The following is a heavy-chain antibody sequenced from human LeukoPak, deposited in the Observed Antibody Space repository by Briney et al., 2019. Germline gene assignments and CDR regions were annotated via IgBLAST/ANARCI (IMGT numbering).Heavy chain of an antibody. Sequence: QAGGSLRPSCAASGFTFSSYAMSWVRQAPGKGLEWVSAISGSGGSTCYADSVKGRFTISRDNSKNTLYLQMNSLRAEDTAVYYCAKTPPRASYCTGGVCYWDHWGQGTLVTVSS. D-gene: IGHD2-8*02. CDR1: GFTFSSYA. CDR3: AKTPPRASYCTGGVCYWDH. J-gene: IGHJ4*02. V-gene: IGHV3-23*01. CDR2: ISGSGGST.